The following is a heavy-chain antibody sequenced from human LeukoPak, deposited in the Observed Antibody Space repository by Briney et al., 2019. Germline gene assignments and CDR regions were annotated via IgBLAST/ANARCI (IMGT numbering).Heavy chain of an antibody. J-gene: IGHJ5*02. CDR3: AKDLESSSGWFDH. CDR2: IWYDGSNK. CDR1: GFTFSSYG. D-gene: IGHD6-19*01. Sequence: QPGRSLRLSCAASGFTFSSYGMHWVRQAPGKGLEWVAVIWYDGSNKYYADSVKGRFTISRDNSKNTLYLQMNSLRAEDTAVYYCAKDLESSSGWFDHWGQGTLVTVSS. V-gene: IGHV3-33*06.